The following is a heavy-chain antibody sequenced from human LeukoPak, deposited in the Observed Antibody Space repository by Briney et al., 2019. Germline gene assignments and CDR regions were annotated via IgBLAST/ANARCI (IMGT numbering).Heavy chain of an antibody. V-gene: IGHV3-23*01. CDR1: GFTFSSYA. D-gene: IGHD3-10*01. CDR2: ISGSGGST. Sequence: GGSLRLSCAASGFTFSSYAMSWVRQAPGKGLEWVSAISGSGGSTYYADSVKGRFTISRDNSKNTLYLQMNSLRAEDTAVYYCARDGEDYYGFDYWGQGTLVTVSS. CDR3: ARDGEDYYGFDY. J-gene: IGHJ4*02.